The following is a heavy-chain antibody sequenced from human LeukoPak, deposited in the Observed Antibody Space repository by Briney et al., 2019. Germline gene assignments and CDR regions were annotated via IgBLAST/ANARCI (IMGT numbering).Heavy chain of an antibody. CDR2: INHSGST. Sequence: SETLSLTCAVYGGSFSGYYWSWIRQLPGKGLEWIGEINHSGSTNYNPSLKSRVTISVDTSKNQFSLKLSSVTAADTAVYYCARVVDYDSSGYFRYYFDYWGQGTLVTVSS. V-gene: IGHV4-34*01. J-gene: IGHJ4*02. CDR3: ARVVDYDSSGYFRYYFDY. D-gene: IGHD3-22*01. CDR1: GGSFSGYY.